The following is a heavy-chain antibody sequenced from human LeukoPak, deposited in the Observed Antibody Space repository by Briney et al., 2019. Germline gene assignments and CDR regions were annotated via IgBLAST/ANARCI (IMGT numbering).Heavy chain of an antibody. V-gene: IGHV1-2*02. D-gene: IGHD3-16*01. CDR3: ARSDYSIGLDY. J-gene: IGHJ4*02. CDR1: GGTFSSYA. Sequence: ASVKVSCKASGGTFSSYAISWVRQAPGQGLEWMGWITPNGGGTNYAQKFQGRVTMTRDTSISTASMELSSLRSDDTAVYYCARSDYSIGLDYWGQGTLVTVSS. CDR2: ITPNGGGT.